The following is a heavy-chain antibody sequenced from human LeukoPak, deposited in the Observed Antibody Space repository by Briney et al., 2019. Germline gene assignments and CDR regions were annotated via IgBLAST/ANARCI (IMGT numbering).Heavy chain of an antibody. CDR3: AREYYYDSSGQPYFDY. Sequence: ASVKVSCKTSGYTFNTYGIAWVRQAPGQGLEWMGWISAYNGKTDFAQHLQGRVTMTIDTSTSTGYMELRSLRSDDTAVYYCAREYYYDSSGQPYFDYWGQGTLVTVSS. CDR1: GYTFNTYG. D-gene: IGHD3-22*01. CDR2: ISAYNGKT. J-gene: IGHJ4*02. V-gene: IGHV1-18*01.